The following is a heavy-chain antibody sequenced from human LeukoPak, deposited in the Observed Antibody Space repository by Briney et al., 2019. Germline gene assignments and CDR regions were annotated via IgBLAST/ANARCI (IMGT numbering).Heavy chain of an antibody. J-gene: IGHJ5*02. CDR2: IYYSGST. CDR3: ARQGEWFDP. V-gene: IGHV4-34*01. CDR1: GGSFSGYY. D-gene: IGHD1-26*01. Sequence: SETLSLTCAIYGGSFSGYYWSWIRQPPGKGLEWIGSIYYSGSTYYNPSLKSRVTISVDTSKNQFSLKLSSVTAADTAVYYCARQGEWFDPWGQGTLVTVSS.